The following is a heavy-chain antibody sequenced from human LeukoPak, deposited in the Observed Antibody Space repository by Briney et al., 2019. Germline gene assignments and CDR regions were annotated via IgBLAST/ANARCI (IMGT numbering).Heavy chain of an antibody. J-gene: IGHJ4*02. V-gene: IGHV3-11*01. CDR2: ISSSGSTI. Sequence: PGGSLRLSCAASGFTFSDYYMSWIRQAPGKGLEWVSYISSSGSTIYYADSVRGRFTISRDNAKNSLYLQMNSLRAEDTAVYYCASGVNSGIAAAGTVDYWGQGTLVTVSS. CDR3: ASGVNSGIAAAGTVDY. D-gene: IGHD6-13*01. CDR1: GFTFSDYY.